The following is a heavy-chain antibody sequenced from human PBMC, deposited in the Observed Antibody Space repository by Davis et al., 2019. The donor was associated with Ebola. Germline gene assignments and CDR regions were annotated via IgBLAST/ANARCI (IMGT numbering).Heavy chain of an antibody. CDR3: AKALEEDSGDPEVALHY. D-gene: IGHD4-17*01. CDR2: ISGSGYST. Sequence: GGSLRLSCATPGFIFSNYAMRWVRQVPGKGLEWVAGISGSGYSTYYADSVKGRFTISRDNSKNTLFLQMNSLRAEDTAVYYCAKALEEDSGDPEVALHYWGQGTLVTVSS. V-gene: IGHV3-23*01. J-gene: IGHJ4*02. CDR1: GFIFSNYA.